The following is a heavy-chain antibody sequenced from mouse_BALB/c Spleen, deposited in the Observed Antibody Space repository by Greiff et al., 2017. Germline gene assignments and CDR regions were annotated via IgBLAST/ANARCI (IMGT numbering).Heavy chain of an antibody. CDR2: ISNGGGST. Sequence: DVMLVESGGGLVQPGGSLKLSCAASGFTFSSYTMYWVRQTPEKRLEWVAYISNGGGSTYYPDTVKGRFTISRYNAKNTLYLQMSSLKSEDTAMYYCTRLDGNYGSYAMDYWVQGTSVTVPP. J-gene: IGHJ4*01. V-gene: IGHV5-12-2*01. CDR3: TRLDGNYGSYAMDY. CDR1: GFTFSSYT. D-gene: IGHD2-1*01.